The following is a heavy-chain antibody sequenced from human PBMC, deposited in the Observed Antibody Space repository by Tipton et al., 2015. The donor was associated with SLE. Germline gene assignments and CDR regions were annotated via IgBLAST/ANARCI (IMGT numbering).Heavy chain of an antibody. CDR1: GGSFSGYY. J-gene: IGHJ3*02. CDR2: INHSGST. D-gene: IGHD1-1*01. CDR3: ARRSVQEAFDI. V-gene: IGHV4-34*01. Sequence: TLSLTCAVYGGSFSGYYWNWIRQSPGKGLEWIGEINHSGSTNYSPSLKSRVTISVDTSKNHFSLKLRSVTAADTAVYFCARRSVQEAFDIWGQGTMVTVSS.